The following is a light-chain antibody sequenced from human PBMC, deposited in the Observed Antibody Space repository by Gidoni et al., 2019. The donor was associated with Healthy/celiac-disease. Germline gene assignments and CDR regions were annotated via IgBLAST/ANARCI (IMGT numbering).Light chain of an antibody. Sequence: DLQMNQSPSSLSASVGDRVTITCRASQSINSYLNWYQQKPGKAPKLLIYAASSLQSGVPSRFSGSGSGTDFTLTISSLQPEDFATYYCQQSYSTPFTFGPGTKVDIK. CDR1: QSINSY. CDR3: QQSYSTPFT. CDR2: AAS. V-gene: IGKV1-39*01. J-gene: IGKJ3*01.